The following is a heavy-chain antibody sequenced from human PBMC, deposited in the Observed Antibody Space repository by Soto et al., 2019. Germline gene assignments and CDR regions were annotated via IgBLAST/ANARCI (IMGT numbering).Heavy chain of an antibody. CDR1: GVTFRYHA. J-gene: IGHJ6*02. V-gene: IGHV3-33*01. Sequence: GGSLRLSCAASGVTFRYHAMHWVRQSPGKGREWLAIIWNDGSNKFYAGSVQGRFTISRDNSKNTVYLQMNTLSAEDTAVYYCARALFPDVDIYAMDVWGQGTTVTVSS. D-gene: IGHD5-12*01. CDR2: IWNDGSNK. CDR3: ARALFPDVDIYAMDV.